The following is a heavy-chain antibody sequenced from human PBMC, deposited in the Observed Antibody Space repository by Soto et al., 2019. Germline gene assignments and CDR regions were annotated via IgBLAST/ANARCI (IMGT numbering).Heavy chain of an antibody. J-gene: IGHJ4*02. CDR2: IYYSGST. CDR3: ARVSTTPYYFDY. Sequence: LSLTCTVSGGSISSYYWSWIRQPPGKGLEWIGYIYYSGSTNYNPSLKSRVTISVDTSKNQFSLKLSSVTAADTAVYYCARVSTTPYYFDYWGQGTLVTVSS. CDR1: GGSISSYY. V-gene: IGHV4-59*08. D-gene: IGHD1-1*01.